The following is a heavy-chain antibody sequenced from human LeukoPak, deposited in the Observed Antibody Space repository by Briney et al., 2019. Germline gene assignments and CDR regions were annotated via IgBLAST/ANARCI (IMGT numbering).Heavy chain of an antibody. Sequence: ASVKLSCKASGYTFTGYYMHWVRQAPGQGLEWMGWINPNSGGTIYAQNFQGRVTMTRDTSISTAYMELSRLRSDDTAVYYCARDEGYSSSASCSAELDCWGQGTLVTVSS. V-gene: IGHV1-2*02. CDR1: GYTFTGYY. D-gene: IGHD2-2*01. CDR3: ARDEGYSSSASCSAELDC. J-gene: IGHJ4*02. CDR2: INPNSGGT.